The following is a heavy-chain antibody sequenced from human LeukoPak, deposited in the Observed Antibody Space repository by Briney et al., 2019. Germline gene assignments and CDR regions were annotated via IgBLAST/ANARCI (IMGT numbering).Heavy chain of an antibody. Sequence: ASVKVSWKASGYTFTSYYMHWVRQAPGQGLEWMGLINPSDGSTSYAQKFQGRVTMTRDMSTSTVYLELSSLRSEDTAVYCCEVMTTDYYYFDYWGQGTLVTVSS. CDR2: INPSDGST. D-gene: IGHD4-17*01. J-gene: IGHJ4*02. V-gene: IGHV1-46*01. CDR3: EVMTTDYYYFDY. CDR1: GYTFTSYY.